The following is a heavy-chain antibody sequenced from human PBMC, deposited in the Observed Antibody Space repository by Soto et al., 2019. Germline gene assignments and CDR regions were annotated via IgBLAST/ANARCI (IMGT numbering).Heavy chain of an antibody. CDR2: IYYSGST. Sequence: SETLSLTCAVSGGSISSGGYSWSWIRQPPGKGLEWIGNIYYSGSTYYNPSLKSRLTINPDTSKNQFSLQLNSVTPEDTAVYYCARDAMYSSGWYSWFDPWGQGTLVTVSS. CDR1: GGSISSGGYS. CDR3: ARDAMYSSGWYSWFDP. D-gene: IGHD6-19*01. V-gene: IGHV4-30-4*07. J-gene: IGHJ5*02.